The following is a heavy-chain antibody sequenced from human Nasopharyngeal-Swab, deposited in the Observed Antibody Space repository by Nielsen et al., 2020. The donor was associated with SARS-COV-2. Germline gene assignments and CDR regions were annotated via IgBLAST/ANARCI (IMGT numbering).Heavy chain of an antibody. CDR1: GGTFSSYA. CDR3: ARDIVVVVAATPNYYYYGMDV. Sequence: SVQVSCKASGGTFSSYAISWVRQAPGQGLEWMGRIIPILGIANYAQKFQGRVTITADKSTSTAYMELSSLRSEDTAVYYCARDIVVVVAATPNYYYYGMDVWGQGTTVTVSS. D-gene: IGHD2-15*01. V-gene: IGHV1-69*04. J-gene: IGHJ6*02. CDR2: IIPILGIA.